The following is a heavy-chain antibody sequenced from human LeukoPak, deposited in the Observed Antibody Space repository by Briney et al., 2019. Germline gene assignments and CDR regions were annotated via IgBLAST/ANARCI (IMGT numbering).Heavy chain of an antibody. CDR2: ISDSGRNT. Sequence: GGSLRLSCAASGFTFSSYAMSWVRQAPGKGLEWLSSISDSGRNTYYTDSVKGRFTISRDNSKNTLYLQMSSLRADDTAFYYCAKYGAYGTPYFDYWGPGTLVTVSS. V-gene: IGHV3-23*01. D-gene: IGHD4-17*01. J-gene: IGHJ4*02. CDR1: GFTFSSYA. CDR3: AKYGAYGTPYFDY.